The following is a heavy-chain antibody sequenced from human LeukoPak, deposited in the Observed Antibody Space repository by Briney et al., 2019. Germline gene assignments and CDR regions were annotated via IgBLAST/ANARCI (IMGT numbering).Heavy chain of an antibody. V-gene: IGHV3-21*01. Sequence: PGGSLRLSCAASGFTFSDYSMSWVRQAPGKGLAWVSSISSATGSRYYADSVKGRFTISRDNANNSLHLQMNSLRAEDTAVYYCARDWSSSAWRDGVDVWGQGTTVTVSS. CDR2: ISSATGSR. CDR3: ARDWSSSAWRDGVDV. J-gene: IGHJ6*02. D-gene: IGHD6-19*01. CDR1: GFTFSDYS.